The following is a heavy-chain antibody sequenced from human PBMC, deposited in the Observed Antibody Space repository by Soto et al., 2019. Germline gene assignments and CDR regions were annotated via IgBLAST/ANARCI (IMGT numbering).Heavy chain of an antibody. CDR1: GGTFSSYA. J-gene: IGHJ4*02. CDR3: ARDLEQ. Sequence: SVKVSSKASGGTFSSYAIIRLRQAPGHGLEWMGGIIPIFGTANSAQKLQCRVTITADESTSTAYMVLSSLRSEDTAEYYCARDLEQWGQGTLVTVSS. V-gene: IGHV1-69*13. CDR2: IIPIFGTA.